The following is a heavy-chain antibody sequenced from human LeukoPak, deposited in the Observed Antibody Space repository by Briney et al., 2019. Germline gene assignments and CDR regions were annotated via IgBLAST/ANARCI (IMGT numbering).Heavy chain of an antibody. J-gene: IGHJ3*02. V-gene: IGHV3-30*03. CDR2: ISYDGSNK. D-gene: IGHD3-3*01. Sequence: GRSLRLSCAASGFTFSNYDIHWVRQAPGKGLEWVAVISYDGSNKSYADSVNGRFTISRDNAKNSLYLQMNSLRAEDTAVYYCARDKGFWSGEDAFDIWGQGTMVTVSS. CDR3: ARDKGFWSGEDAFDI. CDR1: GFTFSNYD.